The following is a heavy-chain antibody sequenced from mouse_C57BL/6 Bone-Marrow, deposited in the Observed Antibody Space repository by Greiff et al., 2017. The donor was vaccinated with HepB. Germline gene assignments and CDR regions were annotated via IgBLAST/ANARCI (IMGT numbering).Heavy chain of an antibody. CDR3: ARNSPLLRYFDV. CDR1: GFSLTSYG. D-gene: IGHD6-1*01. J-gene: IGHJ1*03. Sequence: VQLQESGPGLVQPSQRLSITCTVSGFSLTSYGVHWVRQSPGKGLEWLGVIWSGGSTDYNAAFISRLSISKDNSKSQVFFKMNSLQADDTAIYYCARNSPLLRYFDVWGTGTTVTVSS. V-gene: IGHV2-2*01. CDR2: IWSGGST.